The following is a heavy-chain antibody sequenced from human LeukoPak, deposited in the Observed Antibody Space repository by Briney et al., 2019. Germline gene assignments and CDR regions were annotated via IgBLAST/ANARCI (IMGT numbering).Heavy chain of an antibody. CDR3: AKNRDYYTTLDY. J-gene: IGHJ4*02. D-gene: IGHD3-22*01. Sequence: GGSLRLSCAASGFTFSSYDMSWVRQAPGKGLEWVSAIYGSGGTTYYADSVKGRFTISRDNSKNTLYLQMNSLRAEDTAVYYCAKNRDYYTTLDYWGQGTLVTVSS. CDR2: IYGSGGTT. CDR1: GFTFSSYD. V-gene: IGHV3-23*01.